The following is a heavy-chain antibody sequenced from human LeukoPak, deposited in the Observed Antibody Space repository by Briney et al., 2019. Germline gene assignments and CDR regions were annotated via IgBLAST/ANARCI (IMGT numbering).Heavy chain of an antibody. Sequence: PGGSLRLSCAASGYTFSSYAMSWVRQAPGKGLEWVSAISGSGGSTYYADSVKGRFTISRDNSKNTLYLQMNSLRAEDTAVYYCAKLPHLEHYYGSGSYYGDYYFDYWGQGTLVTVSS. CDR2: ISGSGGST. CDR1: GYTFSSYA. D-gene: IGHD3-10*01. J-gene: IGHJ4*02. V-gene: IGHV3-23*01. CDR3: AKLPHLEHYYGSGSYYGDYYFDY.